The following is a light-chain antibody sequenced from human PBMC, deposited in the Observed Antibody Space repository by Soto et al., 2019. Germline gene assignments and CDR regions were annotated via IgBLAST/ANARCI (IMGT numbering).Light chain of an antibody. V-gene: IGLV1-40*01. CDR1: SNIETDYD. CDR3: QSYDNSLHGYV. Sequence: QLVLTQPPSVSGAPGQRVTISCSSNIETDYDVHWYQQLPETAPRLLIHGNTNRPSGVPDRFSGSKSGTSASLAITGLRAEDEADYYCQSYDNSLHGYVFGTGTKLTVL. CDR2: GNT. J-gene: IGLJ1*01.